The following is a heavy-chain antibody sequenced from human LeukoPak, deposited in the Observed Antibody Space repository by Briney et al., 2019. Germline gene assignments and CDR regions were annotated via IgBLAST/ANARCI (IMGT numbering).Heavy chain of an antibody. CDR2: MNPNSGNT. V-gene: IGHV1-8*01. J-gene: IGHJ4*02. D-gene: IGHD5-18*01. CDR1: GYTFTSYD. CDR3: ARVVYSYGPFDY. Sequence: ASVKVSCKASGYTFTSYDINWVRQATGQGLEWMGWMNPNSGNTGYAQKFQGRVTMTRDMSTSTVYMELSSLRSEDTAVYYCARVVYSYGPFDYWGQGTLVTVSS.